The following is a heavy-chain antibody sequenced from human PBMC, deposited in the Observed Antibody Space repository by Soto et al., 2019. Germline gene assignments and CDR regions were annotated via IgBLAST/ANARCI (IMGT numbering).Heavy chain of an antibody. D-gene: IGHD6-19*01. CDR3: ANPYRSSWYKGGLDY. J-gene: IGHJ4*02. CDR2: ISFDGYNA. V-gene: IGHV3-30*18. Sequence: QVQLVESGGGVVQPGRSLRLSCAASGLTFSFYGMHWVRQAPGKGLEWVAGISFDGYNAFYADSVKGRFIISRDNSKDTLSLQMNSLRPEDTAVYYCANPYRSSWYKGGLDYWGQGTLVTVSS. CDR1: GLTFSFYG.